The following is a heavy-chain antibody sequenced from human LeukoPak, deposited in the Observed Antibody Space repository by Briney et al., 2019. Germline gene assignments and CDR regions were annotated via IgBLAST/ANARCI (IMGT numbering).Heavy chain of an antibody. CDR3: AKDRILRGVVPTTTDY. J-gene: IGHJ4*02. Sequence: GGSLRLSCAASGFTFNSYTMTWVRQAPGKGPEWVSGISGSGGNTYYADSVKGRFTISRDNSKNTLYLQMNSLRAEDTAVYSCAKDRILRGVVPTTTDYWGQGTLVTVSS. CDR1: GFTFNSYT. D-gene: IGHD3-10*01. CDR2: ISGSGGNT. V-gene: IGHV3-23*01.